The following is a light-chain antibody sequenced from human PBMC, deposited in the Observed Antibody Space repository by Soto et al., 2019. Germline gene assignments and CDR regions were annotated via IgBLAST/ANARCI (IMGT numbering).Light chain of an antibody. V-gene: IGLV2-8*01. CDR2: EVV. Sequence: ALTQPPSASGSPGQSVTISCTGTKNDIGVYDFVSWYQHHPGKDPRLIIYEVVQRPSGVPDRFSGSKSGNTASLTVSGLQAADDADYFCTSHAGSNTYVSGSGTTVTVL. J-gene: IGLJ1*01. CDR3: TSHAGSNTYV. CDR1: KNDIGVYDF.